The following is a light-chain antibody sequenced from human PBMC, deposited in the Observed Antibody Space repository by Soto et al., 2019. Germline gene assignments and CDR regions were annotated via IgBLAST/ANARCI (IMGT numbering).Light chain of an antibody. J-gene: IGKJ1*01. CDR3: LHDYAYPWK. CDR2: DAS. CDR1: QRIGSS. Sequence: DLQMTQSPSTLSASVGDRASITCLASQRIGSSLAWYQQKPGKVPKLMIYDASTLTSGVPSSFSGTGSGTEFTLSIASLQPDDFATYYCLHDYAYPWKVGQGTNVDIK. V-gene: IGKV1-5*01.